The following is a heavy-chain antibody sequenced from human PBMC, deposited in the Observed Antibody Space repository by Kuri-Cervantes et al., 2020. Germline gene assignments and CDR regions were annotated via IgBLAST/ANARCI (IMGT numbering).Heavy chain of an antibody. CDR2: ISWNSGSI. J-gene: IGHJ4*02. CDR3: ARGYSGSLNYFDY. D-gene: IGHD1-26*01. CDR1: GFTFDDYA. V-gene: IGHV3-9*01. Sequence: GGSLRLSCAASGFTFDDYAMHWVRQAPGKGLEWVSGISWNSGSIGYADSVKGRFTISRDNSKNTLYLQMNSLRAEGTAVYYCARGYSGSLNYFDYWGQGTLVTVSS.